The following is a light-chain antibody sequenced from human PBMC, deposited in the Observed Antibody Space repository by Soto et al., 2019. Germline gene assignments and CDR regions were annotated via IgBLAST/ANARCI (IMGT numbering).Light chain of an antibody. CDR1: QSVSSK. Sequence: EIGMTQSAATLSGSPGERATLSCRASQSVSSKLAWYQQKPGQAPRLLIYGASTRATGIPARFSGSGSGTEFTLTISSLQTDDFATYYCQHYNSYSEAFGQGTKVDIK. V-gene: IGKV3-15*01. J-gene: IGKJ1*01. CDR2: GAS. CDR3: QHYNSYSEA.